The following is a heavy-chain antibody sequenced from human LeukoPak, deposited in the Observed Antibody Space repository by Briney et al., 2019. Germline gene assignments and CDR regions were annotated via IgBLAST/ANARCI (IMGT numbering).Heavy chain of an antibody. V-gene: IGHV1-18*01. J-gene: IGHJ4*02. Sequence: GASVKVSCKASGYTFASYGISWVRQAPGQGLEWMGWISAYNGNTNYAQKLQGRVTMTTDTSTSTAYMELRSLRSEDTAVYYCARGGTRIRQQLAYYFDYWGQGTLVTVSS. D-gene: IGHD6-13*01. CDR3: ARGGTRIRQQLAYYFDY. CDR2: ISAYNGNT. CDR1: GYTFASYG.